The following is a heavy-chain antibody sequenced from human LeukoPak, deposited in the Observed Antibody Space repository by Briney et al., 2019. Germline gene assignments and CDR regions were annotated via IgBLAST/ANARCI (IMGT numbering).Heavy chain of an antibody. Sequence: GASVKVSCKASGYTFTNYEINWVRQGTGQGLEWLGWMSPSSGNTGFAQKFQGRVTMTRDTSISTAYMELSSLRSEDTAVYYCARVAYYYDSAGKSLKFFYGMDVWGQGTTVTVSS. CDR2: MSPSSGNT. CDR1: GYTFTNYE. V-gene: IGHV1-8*01. D-gene: IGHD3-22*01. CDR3: ARVAYYYDSAGKSLKFFYGMDV. J-gene: IGHJ6*02.